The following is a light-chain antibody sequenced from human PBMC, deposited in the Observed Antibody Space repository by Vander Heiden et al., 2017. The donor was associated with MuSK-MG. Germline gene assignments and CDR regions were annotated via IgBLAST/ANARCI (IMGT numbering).Light chain of an antibody. V-gene: IGLV2-8*01. J-gene: IGLJ2*01. CDR2: EVS. Sequence: QSALPQPPSASGSPGQSVTISCTGTSSDIGGYNYVSWYQQHPGKVPKLIIYEVSERPSGVPDRFSGSKSGNTASLTVSGLQAEDEADYYCASFGGDNNVLFGGGTKVTVL. CDR1: SSDIGGYNY. CDR3: ASFGGDNNVL.